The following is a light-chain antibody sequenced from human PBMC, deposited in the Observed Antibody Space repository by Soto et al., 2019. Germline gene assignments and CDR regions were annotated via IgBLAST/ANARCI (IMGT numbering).Light chain of an antibody. CDR1: QSVMNRL. Sequence: EIVLTQSPGTLSFSPGERATLSCRASQSVMNRLLAWYQQKPGQAPRLLIYAASSRAAGIPDRFSGSGSGTDFTLTISRLEPEDFAVYYCHQYGSSPAWTFGQGTKVDIK. J-gene: IGKJ1*01. V-gene: IGKV3-20*01. CDR2: AAS. CDR3: HQYGSSPAWT.